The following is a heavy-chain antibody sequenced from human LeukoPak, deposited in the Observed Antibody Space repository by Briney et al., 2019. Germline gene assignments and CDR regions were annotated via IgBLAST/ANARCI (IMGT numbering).Heavy chain of an antibody. Sequence: SQTLSLTCAISGDSVSSNTAVWNWIRQSPSRGLEWLGRTYYRSKWSNNRAVSVKSRIIINPDTSENQFSLQLNSMTPEDTAVYYCARGDQAFDYWGQGTLVTVSS. D-gene: IGHD2-2*01. CDR1: GDSVSSNTAV. J-gene: IGHJ4*02. V-gene: IGHV6-1*01. CDR2: TYYRSKWSN. CDR3: ARGDQAFDY.